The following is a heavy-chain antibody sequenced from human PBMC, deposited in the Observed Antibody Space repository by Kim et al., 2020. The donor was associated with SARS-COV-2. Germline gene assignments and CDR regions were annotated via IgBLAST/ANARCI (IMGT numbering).Heavy chain of an antibody. CDR2: ISSSGSTI. J-gene: IGHJ3*02. CDR1: GFTFSSYE. V-gene: IGHV3-48*03. CDR3: ARVETWLIPGAFDI. D-gene: IGHD5-12*01. Sequence: GGSLRLSCAASGFTFSSYEMNWVRQAPGKGLEWVSYISSSGSTIYYADSVKGRFTISRDNAKNSLYLQMNSLRAEDTAVYYCARVETWLIPGAFDIWGQGTMVTVSS.